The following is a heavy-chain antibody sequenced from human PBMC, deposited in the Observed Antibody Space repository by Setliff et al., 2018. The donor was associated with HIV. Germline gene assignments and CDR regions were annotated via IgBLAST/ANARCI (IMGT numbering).Heavy chain of an antibody. J-gene: IGHJ3*02. CDR1: GGSISSTKW. Sequence: SETLSLTCEVSGGSISSTKWWNWVRQPPGKGLEWIGEIYQSGTTNYNPSLKSRVTMSVDTSNNQFSLELSSVTAADTAVYYCARKSTLRYYYGSGSLGAFDIWGQGTKVTVSS. V-gene: IGHV4-4*02. CDR3: ARKSTLRYYYGSGSLGAFDI. D-gene: IGHD3-10*01. CDR2: IYQSGTT.